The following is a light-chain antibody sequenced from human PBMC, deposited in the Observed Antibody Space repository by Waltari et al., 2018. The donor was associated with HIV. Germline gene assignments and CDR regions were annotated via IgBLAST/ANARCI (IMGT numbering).Light chain of an antibody. Sequence: TISCTGTSSDVGSYNLVSWYQQHPGKAPKLMIYEGSKRPSGVSNRFSGSKSGNTASLTISGLQAEDEADYYCCSYAGSSLYVFGTGTKVTVL. CDR1: SSDVGSYNL. CDR3: CSYAGSSLYV. V-gene: IGLV2-23*01. J-gene: IGLJ1*01. CDR2: EGS.